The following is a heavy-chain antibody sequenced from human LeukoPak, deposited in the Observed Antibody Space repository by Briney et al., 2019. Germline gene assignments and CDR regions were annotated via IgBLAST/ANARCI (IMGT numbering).Heavy chain of an antibody. D-gene: IGHD6-19*01. CDR3: AKDLTSGWGRFDY. Sequence: AGGSLRLSCAAPGFTFTSYVVSWVRQAPGKGLEWVSSISGGGGTTYDADSVRGRFTISRDNSKNTLYLQMNSLRAEDTAVYYCAKDLTSGWGRFDYWGQGTLVTVSS. CDR2: ISGGGGTT. CDR1: GFTFTSYV. J-gene: IGHJ4*02. V-gene: IGHV3-23*01.